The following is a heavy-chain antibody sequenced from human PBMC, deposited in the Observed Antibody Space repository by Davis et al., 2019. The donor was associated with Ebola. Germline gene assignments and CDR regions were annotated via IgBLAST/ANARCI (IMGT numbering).Heavy chain of an antibody. CDR2: IIPILGIA. V-gene: IGHV1-69*10. CDR1: GGTLSSYA. Sequence: SSVHVSRKASGGTLSSYAISWVRQAPGQGLEWMGGIIPILGIANYEQKFQGRVTITADESTRTAYMELSSLRSEDTAVYDCARDSGGGYDFWRGYYPYYFDYWGQGTLVTVSS. J-gene: IGHJ4*02. CDR3: ARDSGGGYDFWRGYYPYYFDY. D-gene: IGHD3-3*01.